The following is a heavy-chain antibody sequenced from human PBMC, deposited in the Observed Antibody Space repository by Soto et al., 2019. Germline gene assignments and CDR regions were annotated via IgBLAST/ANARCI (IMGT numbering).Heavy chain of an antibody. CDR3: ARKGPIKGTYMFDD. CDR1: RFTFSDYS. V-gene: IGHV3-11*01. D-gene: IGHD3-10*01. J-gene: IGHJ4*02. CDR2: SSTSCSTI. Sequence: QMQLVESGGGLVKPGGSLRLSCAASRFTFSDYSMSWIRQAPGRGPEWGSYSSTSCSTIFYADSVKGRFTISGDNTMSSLYVQIKSLRVEYAAIYSYARKGPIKGTYMFDDKRQGPLATVSS.